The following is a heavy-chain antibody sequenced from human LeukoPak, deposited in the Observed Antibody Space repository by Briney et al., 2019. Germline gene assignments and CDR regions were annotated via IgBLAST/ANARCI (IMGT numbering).Heavy chain of an antibody. V-gene: IGHV3-23*01. CDR2: ISGSGGTT. J-gene: IGHJ4*02. CDR1: GFTLSNYA. CDR3: AKDPYRASSGLVDY. D-gene: IGHD3-10*01. Sequence: GGSLRLSCATSGFTLSNYAVSWVRQAPGKGLEWVSSISGSGGTTYYADSVKGRFTISRGNSKNMLYLQMNSLRAEDTAVYYCAKDPYRASSGLVDYWGQGTLVTVSS.